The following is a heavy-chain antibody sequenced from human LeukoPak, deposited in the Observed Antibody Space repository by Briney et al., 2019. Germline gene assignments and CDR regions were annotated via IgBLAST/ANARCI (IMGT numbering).Heavy chain of an antibody. J-gene: IGHJ6*03. CDR2: IVPKVGVT. D-gene: IGHD2-2*01. CDR1: GGNLKNFA. CDR3: ARETTIVVVPAANYYMDV. Sequence: SVKVSCKASGGNLKNFAISWVRQSPGQGLEWLGRIVPKVGVTNYGQKFQDRVTITADESTATAYMELSSLRSEDTAVYYCARETTIVVVPAANYYMDVWGKGTTVTVSS. V-gene: IGHV1-69*04.